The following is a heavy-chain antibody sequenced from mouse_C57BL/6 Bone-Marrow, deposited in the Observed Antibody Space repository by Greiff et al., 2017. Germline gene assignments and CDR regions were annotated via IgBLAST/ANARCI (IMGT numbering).Heavy chain of an antibody. CDR3: VRERTYVVTWYLDD. Sequence: EVQLMESGGGLVQPKGSLKLSCAASGFTFNTYAMHWVRQAPGKGLEWVARIRSKSSNYATYYAGSVKDRFTISRDDSQSLLYLQMNNLKAEDTAMYYCVRERTYVVTWYLDDWGKGTTLTVSS. D-gene: IGHD2-12*01. CDR2: IRSKSSNYAT. V-gene: IGHV10-3*01. J-gene: IGHJ1*03. CDR1: GFTFNTYA.